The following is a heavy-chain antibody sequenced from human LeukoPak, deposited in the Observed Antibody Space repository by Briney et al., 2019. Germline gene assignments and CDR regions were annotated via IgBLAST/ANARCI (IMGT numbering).Heavy chain of an antibody. J-gene: IGHJ4*02. CDR1: GGSISSSSYY. CDR2: IYYSGST. CDR3: ARRAVATIDY. D-gene: IGHD5-12*01. Sequence: SETLSLTCTVSGGSISSSSYYWGWIRQPPGKGLRWIGSIYYSGSTYYNPSLKSRVTISVDTSKNQFSLKLSSVTAADTAVYYCARRAVATIDYWGQGTLVTVSS. V-gene: IGHV4-39*01.